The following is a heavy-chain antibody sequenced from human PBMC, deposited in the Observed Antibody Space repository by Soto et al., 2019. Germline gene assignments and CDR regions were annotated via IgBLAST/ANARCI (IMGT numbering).Heavy chain of an antibody. CDR1: GYTFTGYY. V-gene: IGHV1-2*04. J-gene: IGHJ4*02. Sequence: QVQLVQSGAEVKKPGASVKVSCKASGYTFTGYYMHWVRQAPGQGLEWMGWINPNSGGTNYAQKFQGWVTMTRDPSISTAYMELSRLRSDDTAVYYCARGGYSSSHPPSSFGYWGQGTLVTVSS. D-gene: IGHD6-13*01. CDR2: INPNSGGT. CDR3: ARGGYSSSHPPSSFGY.